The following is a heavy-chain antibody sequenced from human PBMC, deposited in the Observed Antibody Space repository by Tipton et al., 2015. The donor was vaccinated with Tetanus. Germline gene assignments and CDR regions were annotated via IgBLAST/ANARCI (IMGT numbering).Heavy chain of an antibody. CDR3: ARWETVTTKIHY. Sequence: TLSLTCAVYGGSFSGYYWNWIRQPPGKGLEWIGEINDSGSTSYNPSLKSRVTISVDTSKNQFSLNLSSVTAADTAVYYCARWETVTTKIHYWGQGTLATVSS. CDR2: INDSGST. J-gene: IGHJ4*02. V-gene: IGHV4-34*01. D-gene: IGHD4-17*01. CDR1: GGSFSGYY.